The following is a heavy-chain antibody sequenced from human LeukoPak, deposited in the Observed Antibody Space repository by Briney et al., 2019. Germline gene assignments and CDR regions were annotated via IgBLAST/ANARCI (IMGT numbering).Heavy chain of an antibody. CDR2: ISAYNGNT. Sequence: GASVKVSCKASGYTFTSYGISWVRQAPGQGLEWMGWISAYNGNTNCAQKLQGRVTMTTDTSTSTAYMELRSLRSDDTAVYYCARGGYSSSWSLGYYGMDVWGQGTTVTVSS. J-gene: IGHJ6*02. D-gene: IGHD6-13*01. CDR3: ARGGYSSSWSLGYYGMDV. V-gene: IGHV1-18*01. CDR1: GYTFTSYG.